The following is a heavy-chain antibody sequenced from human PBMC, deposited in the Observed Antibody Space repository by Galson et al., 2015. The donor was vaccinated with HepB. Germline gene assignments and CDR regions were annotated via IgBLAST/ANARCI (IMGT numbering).Heavy chain of an antibody. CDR1: GYTFTNFG. V-gene: IGHV1-18*01. CDR3: ARVGAAAGFLGD. D-gene: IGHD6-13*01. Sequence: SVKVSCKASGYTFTNFGISWVRQAPGQGLEWMGWISAHNGNTNYAQIIQGRVPMTADTSTTTAYMELRSLRSDDTAVYYGARVGAAAGFLGDWGQGTLVTVSS. J-gene: IGHJ4*02. CDR2: ISAHNGNT.